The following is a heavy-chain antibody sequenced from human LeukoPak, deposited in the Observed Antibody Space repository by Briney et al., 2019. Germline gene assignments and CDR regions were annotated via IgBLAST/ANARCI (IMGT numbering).Heavy chain of an antibody. CDR2: IRSKSNNYAT. CDR1: GFTFSGSA. Sequence: GGSLRLSCAASGFTFSGSAMHWVRQASGKGLEWVGRIRSKSNNYATAYAASVKGRFTISRDDSKNTAYLQMNSLKTEDTAVYYCTRLRELPKSYMDVWGKGTTVTISS. J-gene: IGHJ6*03. CDR3: TRLRELPKSYMDV. V-gene: IGHV3-73*01. D-gene: IGHD1-26*01.